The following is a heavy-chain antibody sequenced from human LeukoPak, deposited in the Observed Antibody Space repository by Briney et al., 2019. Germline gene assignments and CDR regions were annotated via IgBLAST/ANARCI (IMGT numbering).Heavy chain of an antibody. D-gene: IGHD4-17*01. J-gene: IGHJ4*02. Sequence: SETLSLTCDVSGVSLSTYYWGWIRQSPEKGLEWIGEVNHSGYTNYNPSLKGRVTISVDTSKNQFSLKLSSVTAADTAVYYCARQLYGSDYWGQGTLVTVSS. CDR1: GVSLSTYY. V-gene: IGHV4-34*01. CDR2: VNHSGYT. CDR3: ARQLYGSDY.